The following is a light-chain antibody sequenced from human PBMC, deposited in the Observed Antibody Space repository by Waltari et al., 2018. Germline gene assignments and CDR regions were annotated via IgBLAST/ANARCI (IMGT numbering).Light chain of an antibody. V-gene: IGKV3-20*01. CDR1: QSLSRSR. J-gene: IGKJ2*01. Sequence: IVLTQSPGTLSLSPGERATLSCRASQSLSRSRLAWYLHKPGQAPRLLIYGASSRATGIPDRFSGSGSGTDFSLTISRVEPEDFAVYYCQQYGSSVMYTFGQGTKLEIK. CDR3: QQYGSSVMYT. CDR2: GAS.